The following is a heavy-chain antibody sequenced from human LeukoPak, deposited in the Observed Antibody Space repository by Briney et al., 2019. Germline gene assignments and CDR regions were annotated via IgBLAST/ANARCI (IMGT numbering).Heavy chain of an antibody. Sequence: PSETLSLTCAVYGGSFSGYSWSWIRQPPGKGLEWIGYFYYSGSTNYNPSLKSRVTISVDTSKNQFSLKLSSVTAADTAVYYCAREGDYDILTDCHRSRFWFDPWGQGTLVTVSS. V-gene: IGHV4-59*01. CDR2: FYYSGST. CDR1: GGSFSGYS. J-gene: IGHJ5*02. CDR3: AREGDYDILTDCHRSRFWFDP. D-gene: IGHD3-9*01.